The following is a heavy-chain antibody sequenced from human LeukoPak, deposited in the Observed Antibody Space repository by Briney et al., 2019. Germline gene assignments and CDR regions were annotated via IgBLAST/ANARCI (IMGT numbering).Heavy chain of an antibody. CDR2: IKRDGSEK. J-gene: IGHJ4*02. Sequence: GWALRLSCAASGFTFSRYWLSWVRQAPGKGLEWVANIKRDGSEKYYVDSVKGRFTISRDNAKNSLYLQMNSLRAEDTAVYYCARESQNFDYWGQGTLVTVSS. V-gene: IGHV3-7*01. CDR1: GFTFSRYW. CDR3: ARESQNFDY.